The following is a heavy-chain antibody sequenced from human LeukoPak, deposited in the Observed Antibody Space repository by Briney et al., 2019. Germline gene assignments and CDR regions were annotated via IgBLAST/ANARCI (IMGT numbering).Heavy chain of an antibody. CDR3: ARGRELLLFDY. CDR1: GFTFSRYY. CDR2: TASDGGDR. J-gene: IGHJ4*02. D-gene: IGHD1-26*01. V-gene: IGHV3-7*03. Sequence: PGGSLRLSCVVSGFTFSRYYMGWVRQSPGKGLEWVAMTASDGGDRNYVDSVKGRLTIYRDNAKNSLYLQMNSLRAEDTALYHCARGRELLLFDYWGQGTLVTVSS.